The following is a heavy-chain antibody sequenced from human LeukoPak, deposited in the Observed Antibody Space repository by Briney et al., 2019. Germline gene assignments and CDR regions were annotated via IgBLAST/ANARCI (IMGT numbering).Heavy chain of an antibody. D-gene: IGHD6-13*01. CDR2: INPSGIST. CDR3: ASQAATDTDAFDI. J-gene: IGHJ3*02. V-gene: IGHV1-46*01. Sequence: GASVKVSCKASGNTLTRHYMHWVRQAPGQGLEWMGIINPSGISTRDVQKFQGRVTVTRDTSTSTVYMELSSLRSEDTAVYYCASQAATDTDAFDIWGQGTMVTVSP. CDR1: GNTLTRHY.